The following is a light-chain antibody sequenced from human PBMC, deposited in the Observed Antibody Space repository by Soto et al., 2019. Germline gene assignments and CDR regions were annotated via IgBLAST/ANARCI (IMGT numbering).Light chain of an antibody. CDR2: LGS. CDR1: QSLLHRNGYNY. J-gene: IGKJ4*01. Sequence: DIVMTQSPLSLPVTPGEPASISCRSSQSLLHRNGYNYLDWYLQKPGQSPQLLISLGSNRASGVTDRFSGSGSGTDFTLKISRVEAEDVGVYYCLQALQTPTFGGGTKVEIK. V-gene: IGKV2-28*01. CDR3: LQALQTPT.